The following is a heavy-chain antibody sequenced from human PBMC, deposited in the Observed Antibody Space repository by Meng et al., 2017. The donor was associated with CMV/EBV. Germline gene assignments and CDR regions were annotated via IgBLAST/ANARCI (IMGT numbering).Heavy chain of an antibody. V-gene: IGHV1-2*02. CDR2: INPNSGGT. CDR1: GHTFTGYN. J-gene: IGHJ4*02. D-gene: IGHD5-18*01. Sequence: VQLWWYGGEMKTPGASVKVPRKVSGHTFTGYNTHWVRQAPGQGLEWMGWINPNSGGTTYAQKFQGRVTMTRDTSISTAYMELSRLRSDDTAVYYCARDTGERGYSYGQYYFDYWGQGTLVTVSS. CDR3: ARDTGERGYSYGQYYFDY.